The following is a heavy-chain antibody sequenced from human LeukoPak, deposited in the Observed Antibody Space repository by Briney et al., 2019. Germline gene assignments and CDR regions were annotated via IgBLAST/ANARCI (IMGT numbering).Heavy chain of an antibody. V-gene: IGHV1-69*13. CDR1: GGTFSSYA. J-gene: IGHJ3*02. D-gene: IGHD3-10*01. CDR2: IIPIFGTA. Sequence: GASVKVSCKAAGGTFSSYAISWVRQAPGQGLEWMGGIIPIFGTANYAQKFQGRVTITADESTSTAYMELSSLRSEDTAVYYCAREGAANQGRVRAFDIWGQGTMVTVSS. CDR3: AREGAANQGRVRAFDI.